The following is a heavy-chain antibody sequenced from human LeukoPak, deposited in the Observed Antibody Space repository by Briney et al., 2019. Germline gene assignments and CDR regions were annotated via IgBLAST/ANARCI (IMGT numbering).Heavy chain of an antibody. J-gene: IGHJ4*02. Sequence: GGSLRLSCAASGFTFSSYWMSWVRQSPGKGLEWVANIKQDGSEKYYVDSVKGRFTISRDNAKNSLYLQMNSLRAEDMAIYYCARDGGYDYGDFADYWGQGTLVTVSS. CDR1: GFTFSSYW. CDR2: IKQDGSEK. CDR3: ARDGGYDYGDFADY. D-gene: IGHD4-17*01. V-gene: IGHV3-7*01.